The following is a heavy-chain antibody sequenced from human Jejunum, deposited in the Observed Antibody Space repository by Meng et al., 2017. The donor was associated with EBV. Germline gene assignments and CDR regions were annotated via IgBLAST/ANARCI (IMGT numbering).Heavy chain of an antibody. J-gene: IGHJ4*02. Sequence: QVQLVQSGFGLRKPGASVKISCKTSGYTFTNYAMNWVRQAPGQGLEWMAWINTKTGNPAYAQGFTGRFVFSLDMSVTTIYLQISSLEAEDTAIYYCARAVVGSTSLDYWGQGTLVTVSS. D-gene: IGHD1-26*01. CDR3: ARAVVGSTSLDY. CDR1: GYTFTNYA. V-gene: IGHV7-4-1*02. CDR2: INTKTGNP.